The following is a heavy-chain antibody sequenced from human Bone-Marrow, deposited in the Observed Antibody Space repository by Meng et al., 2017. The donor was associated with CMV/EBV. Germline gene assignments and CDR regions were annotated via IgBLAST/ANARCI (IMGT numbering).Heavy chain of an antibody. CDR3: ARIKLITTEPPDY. J-gene: IGHJ4*01. D-gene: IGHD3-22*01. V-gene: IGHV3-48*04. CDR2: ISLSTTTI. CDR1: GFTFNSYT. Sequence: GESLKISCAASGFTFNSYTMSWVRQAPGKGLEWLSCISLSTTTIFYADSVKGRFTISRDNAKNSLFLQMNSLRAEDTAVYYCARIKLITTEPPDYWGHGTLVTVSS.